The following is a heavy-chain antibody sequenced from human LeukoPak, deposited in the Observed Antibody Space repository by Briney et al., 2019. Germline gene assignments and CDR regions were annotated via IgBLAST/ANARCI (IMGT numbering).Heavy chain of an antibody. D-gene: IGHD5-18*01. CDR1: GFTFSRHG. V-gene: IGHV3-30*03. CDR2: TSYDGSNE. CDR3: ARDPEYSYGYSFDY. Sequence: GGSLRLSCAASGFTFSRHGMHWVRQAPGKGLEWVAVTSYDGSNEYYTDTVKGRFTISRDNSGNMVFLQMNSLRHEDTGVYYCARDPEYSYGYSFDYWGQGTPVTVSS. J-gene: IGHJ4*02.